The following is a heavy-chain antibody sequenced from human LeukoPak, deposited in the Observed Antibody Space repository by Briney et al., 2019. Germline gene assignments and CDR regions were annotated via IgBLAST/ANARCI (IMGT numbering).Heavy chain of an antibody. J-gene: IGHJ4*02. CDR1: GFTFSSCW. Sequence: GGSLRLSCAASGFTFSSCWMSWVRQAPEKGLEWVASIKQDGSEKYYVDSVKGRFTISRDNAKNSLYLQMSSLRAEDTAVYYCATRSGWYLRSFDYWGQGTLVTASS. CDR2: IKQDGSEK. V-gene: IGHV3-7*01. CDR3: ATRSGWYLRSFDY. D-gene: IGHD6-19*01.